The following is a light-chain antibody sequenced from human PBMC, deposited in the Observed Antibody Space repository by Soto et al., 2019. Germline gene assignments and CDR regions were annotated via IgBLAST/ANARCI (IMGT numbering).Light chain of an antibody. CDR2: GNN. J-gene: IGLJ2*01. Sequence: QPVLTQPPSVSGAPGQRVTLSCTGSSSNIGAGYDVHWYQQLPGTAPKLLIYGNNNRPSGVPDRFSGSKSGTSASLAITGLQADDEADYYCQSYDSSLSEVVFGGGTKVTVL. V-gene: IGLV1-40*01. CDR1: SSNIGAGYD. CDR3: QSYDSSLSEVV.